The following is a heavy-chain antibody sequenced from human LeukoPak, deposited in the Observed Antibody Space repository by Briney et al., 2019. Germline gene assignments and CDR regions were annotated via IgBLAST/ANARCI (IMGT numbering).Heavy chain of an antibody. CDR3: AADRFQLDPFYFNS. J-gene: IGHJ4*02. Sequence: SVKVSCKASGLTFTASAMQWVRQARGQRLEWIGWIAVGSDISIYAQKFQERVTITRDVSTSTVYMEMSSLNSDDTAVYYCAADRFQLDPFYFNSWGQGTLVTVSS. CDR1: GLTFTASA. V-gene: IGHV1-58*02. CDR2: IAVGSDIS. D-gene: IGHD1-1*01.